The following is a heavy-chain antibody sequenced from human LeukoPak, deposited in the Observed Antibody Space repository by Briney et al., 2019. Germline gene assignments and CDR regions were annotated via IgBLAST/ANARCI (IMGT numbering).Heavy chain of an antibody. CDR1: GLRFSDYY. CDR3: ATNLIGAGEYFQR. CDR2: ISSGGDIM. D-gene: IGHD2/OR15-2a*01. Sequence: GGSLRLSCAASGLRFSDYYVSWIRQAPGKRLQWVSYISSGGDIMHYADSVKGRFTSSRDNAKNSGYLEMNSLGAEDTAVYYCATNLIGAGEYFQRWGQGTLVTVSS. J-gene: IGHJ1*01. V-gene: IGHV3-11*01.